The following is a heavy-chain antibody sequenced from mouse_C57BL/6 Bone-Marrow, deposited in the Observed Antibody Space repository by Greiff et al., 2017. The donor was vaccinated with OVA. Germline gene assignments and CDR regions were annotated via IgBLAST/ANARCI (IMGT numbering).Heavy chain of an antibody. CDR3: ARGDDGYYEWYFDV. J-gene: IGHJ1*03. CDR1: GYTFTDHT. CDR2: IYPRDGST. D-gene: IGHD2-3*01. V-gene: IGHV1-78*01. Sequence: QVQLKQSDAELVKPGASVKISCKVSGYTFTDHTIHWMKQRPEQGLEWIGYIYPRDGSTKYNEKFKGKATLTVNKSSSTAYMELRSLTSEDSAVYYCARGDDGYYEWYFDVWGTGTTVTVSS.